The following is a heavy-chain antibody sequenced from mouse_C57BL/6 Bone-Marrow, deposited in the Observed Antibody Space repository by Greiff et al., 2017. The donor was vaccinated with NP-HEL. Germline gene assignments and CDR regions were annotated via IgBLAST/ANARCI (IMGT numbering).Heavy chain of an antibody. Sequence: EVQLVESGGGLVKPGGSLKLSCAASGFTFSSYAMSWVRQTPEKRLEWVATISDGGSYTSYPDNVKGRFTISRDNAKNNLYLQMSHLKSEDTAMYYCARDQTVFFAYWGQGTLVTVSA. CDR3: ARDQTVFFAY. J-gene: IGHJ3*01. V-gene: IGHV5-4*01. CDR1: GFTFSSYA. CDR2: ISDGGSYT. D-gene: IGHD4-1*01.